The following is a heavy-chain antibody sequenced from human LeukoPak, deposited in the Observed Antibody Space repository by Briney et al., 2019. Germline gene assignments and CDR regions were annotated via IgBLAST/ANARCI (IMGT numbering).Heavy chain of an antibody. J-gene: IGHJ5*02. CDR3: GRGIQSFDP. CDR1: GGTFNSYA. V-gene: IGHV1-2*06. Sequence: ASVKVSCKASGGTFNSYAISWVRQAPGQGLEWMGRINPKNGDTNYAQKFQDRVTMTRDTSMSAAYMEISRLTYDDTAVYYCGRGIQSFDPWGQGTLVTVSS. CDR2: INPKNGDT.